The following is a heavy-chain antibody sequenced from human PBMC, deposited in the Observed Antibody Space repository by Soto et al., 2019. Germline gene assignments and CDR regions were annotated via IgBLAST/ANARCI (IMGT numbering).Heavy chain of an antibody. CDR3: ARQQLLSEAGEAYYYYGMDV. CDR1: GGSISSGGYY. D-gene: IGHD2-2*01. Sequence: QVQLQESGPGLVKPSQTLSLTCTVSGGSISSGGYYWSWIRQHPGKGLEWIGYLYYSGSTYYNPSLKSRVTISVDTAKNQFSLKLSSVTAADTAVYYCARQQLLSEAGEAYYYYGMDVWGQGTTVTVSS. CDR2: LYYSGST. V-gene: IGHV4-31*03. J-gene: IGHJ6*02.